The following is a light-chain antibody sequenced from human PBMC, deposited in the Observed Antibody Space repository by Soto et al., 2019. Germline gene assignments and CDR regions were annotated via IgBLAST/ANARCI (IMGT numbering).Light chain of an antibody. CDR2: GNS. CDR1: SSNIGAGYD. J-gene: IGLJ3*02. CDR3: QSYDSSLSSSGV. V-gene: IGLV1-40*01. Sequence: QSVLTQPPSVSGAPGQRVTVSCTGSSSNIGAGYDVHWYQQLPGTAPKLLIYGNSNRPSGVPDRFSGSKSGTSASLAITGLQAKDEADYYCQSYDSSLSSSGVFGGGTKVTVL.